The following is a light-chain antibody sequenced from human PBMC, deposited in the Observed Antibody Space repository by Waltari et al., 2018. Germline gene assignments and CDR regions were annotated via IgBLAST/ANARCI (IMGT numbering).Light chain of an antibody. J-gene: IGLJ3*02. CDR2: KNN. CDR3: AAWDDNLTGPL. Sequence: SVLTQPPSASGTPGQTVTIPCSGSSSNIGGNFVYWYQQLPGMAPQLLVYKNNQRPSGVPDRFPGSKPGTSAPLAISGLRSDDEAEYYCAAWDDNLTGPLFGGGTKVTVL. V-gene: IGLV1-47*01. CDR1: SSNIGGNF.